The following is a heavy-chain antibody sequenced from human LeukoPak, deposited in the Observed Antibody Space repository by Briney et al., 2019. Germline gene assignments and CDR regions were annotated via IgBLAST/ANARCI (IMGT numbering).Heavy chain of an antibody. J-gene: IGHJ4*02. CDR2: FDPEDGET. Sequence: ASVKVSCKASGYTLTGYYMHWVRQAPGQGLEWMGGFDPEDGETIYAQKFQGRVTMTEETSTDTAYMELSSLRSEDTAVYYCATGVVGATPLAYWGQGTLVTVSS. D-gene: IGHD1-26*01. CDR1: GYTLTGYY. V-gene: IGHV1-24*01. CDR3: ATGVVGATPLAY.